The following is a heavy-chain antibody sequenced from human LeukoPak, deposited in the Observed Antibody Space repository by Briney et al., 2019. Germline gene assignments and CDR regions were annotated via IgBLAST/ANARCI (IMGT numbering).Heavy chain of an antibody. CDR2: ISSSSGTI. CDR3: ARVKTSYYYMDV. CDR1: GFTFSSYS. D-gene: IGHD1-1*01. Sequence: GGSLRLSCAASGFTFSSYSMNWVRQASGKGLEWVSYISSSSGTIYYADSVKGRFTISRDNAKDSLYLQMNSLRAEDTAVYYCARVKTSYYYMDVWGKGTTVTVSS. V-gene: IGHV3-48*04. J-gene: IGHJ6*03.